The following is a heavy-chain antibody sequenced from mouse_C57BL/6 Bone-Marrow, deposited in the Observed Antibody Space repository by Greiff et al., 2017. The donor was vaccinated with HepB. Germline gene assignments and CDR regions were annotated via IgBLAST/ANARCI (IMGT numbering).Heavy chain of an antibody. Sequence: EVKLVESGGGLVQPGGSLKLSCAASGFTFSDYYMYWVRQTPEKRLEWVAYISNGGGSTYYPDTVKGRFTISRDNAKNTLYLQMSRLKSEDTAMYYCGRREGGGDGYEIYYAMDYWGQGTSVTVSS. CDR2: ISNGGGST. J-gene: IGHJ4*01. CDR1: GFTFSDYY. CDR3: GRREGGGDGYEIYYAMDY. V-gene: IGHV5-12*01. D-gene: IGHD2-2*01.